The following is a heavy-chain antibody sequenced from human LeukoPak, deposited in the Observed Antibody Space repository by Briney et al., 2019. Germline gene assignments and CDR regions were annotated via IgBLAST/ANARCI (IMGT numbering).Heavy chain of an antibody. CDR3: ARDGPPDIVVVPAAIRNDYYYMDV. J-gene: IGHJ6*03. CDR1: GFTFSSYG. Sequence: PGGSLRLSCAASGFTFSSYGMHWVRQAPGKGLEWVAFIRYDGSNKYYADSVKGRFTISRDNAKNSLYLQMNSLRAEDTAVYYCARDGPPDIVVVPAAIRNDYYYMDVWGKGTTVTVSS. V-gene: IGHV3-30*02. CDR2: IRYDGSNK. D-gene: IGHD2-2*02.